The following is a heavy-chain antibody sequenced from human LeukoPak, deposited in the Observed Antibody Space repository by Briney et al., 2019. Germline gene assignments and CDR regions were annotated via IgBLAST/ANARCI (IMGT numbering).Heavy chain of an antibody. CDR3: ARDDAGELYDYVAHGMDV. Sequence: SETLSLTCTVSGGSISSSSYYWGWIRQPPGKGLKWIGSLYYSGSVFYNPSLKSRVTISVDTSKNEFSLKLNSVTAADTAVYYCARDDAGELYDYVAHGMDVWGQGTTVTVSS. CDR1: GGSISSSSYY. V-gene: IGHV4-39*07. CDR2: LYYSGSV. J-gene: IGHJ6*02. D-gene: IGHD3-16*01.